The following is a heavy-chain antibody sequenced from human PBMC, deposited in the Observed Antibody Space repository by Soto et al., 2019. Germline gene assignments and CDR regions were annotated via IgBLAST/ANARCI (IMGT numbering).Heavy chain of an antibody. CDR3: TRRRFSALLWSSNWFDP. J-gene: IGHJ5*02. CDR1: GFTFSGSA. V-gene: IGHV3-73*01. D-gene: IGHD3-10*01. Sequence: EVQLVESGGGLVQPGGSLKLSCAASGFTFSGSAMHWVRQASGKGLEWVGRIRSKANSYATAYAASVKGRFTISRDDSKNTAYLHMNSLKTEDTAVYYCTRRRFSALLWSSNWFDPWGQGTLVTVSS. CDR2: IRSKANSYAT.